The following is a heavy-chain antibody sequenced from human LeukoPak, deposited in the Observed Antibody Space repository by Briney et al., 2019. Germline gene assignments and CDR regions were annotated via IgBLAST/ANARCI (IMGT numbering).Heavy chain of an antibody. J-gene: IGHJ5*02. V-gene: IGHV1-69*06. CDR2: IIPIFGTA. CDR3: ARDRDYGDYGGWFDP. Sequence: SVKVSCKASGGTFSSYAISWVRQAPGQGLEWMGGIIPIFGTANYAQKFQGRVTITADKSTSTAYMELSSLRSEDTAVYYCARDRDYGDYGGWFDPWGQGTLVTVSS. D-gene: IGHD4-17*01. CDR1: GGTFSSYA.